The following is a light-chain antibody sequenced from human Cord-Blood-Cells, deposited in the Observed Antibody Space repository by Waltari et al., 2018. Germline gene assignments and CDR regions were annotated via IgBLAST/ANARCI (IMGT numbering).Light chain of an antibody. V-gene: IGKV1-9*01. CDR3: QQLNSYPLT. Sequence: IQLTQSTSFLSASVGDRVNITCRASQGISSYLAWYQQKPGKAPKLLIYAASTLQSGVPSRFSGSGSGTEFTLTISSLQPEDFATYYCQQLNSYPLTFGGGTKVEIK. CDR2: AAS. CDR1: QGISSY. J-gene: IGKJ4*01.